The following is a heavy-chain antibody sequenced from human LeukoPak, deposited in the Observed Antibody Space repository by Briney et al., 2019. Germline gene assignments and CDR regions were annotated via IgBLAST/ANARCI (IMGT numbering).Heavy chain of an antibody. CDR1: GFTFSNYG. Sequence: PGGSLTLSCAASGFTFSNYGMHWVRQAPGKGLECVAVISYDGSNKHYADSVKGRFTISRDNSKNPLYLQMSSLRAEDTAIYYCAKGRSLGYSYGLLDYWGQGTLVTVSS. D-gene: IGHD5-18*01. V-gene: IGHV3-30*18. J-gene: IGHJ4*02. CDR2: ISYDGSNK. CDR3: AKGRSLGYSYGLLDY.